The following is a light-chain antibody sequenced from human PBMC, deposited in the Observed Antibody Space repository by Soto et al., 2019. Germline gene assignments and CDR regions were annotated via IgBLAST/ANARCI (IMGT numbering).Light chain of an antibody. CDR2: GAT. V-gene: IGKV3-15*01. CDR3: QQYNNWPPRYT. CDR1: QSISNN. Sequence: EIVMTQSPVTLSVSPGERATLSCRASQSISNNLAWYQQKPGQAPRRLIYGATTRAIGIPARFSGSGSGTDFTLTISSLQSEDFAVYYCQQYNNWPPRYTFGQGTKLEIK. J-gene: IGKJ2*01.